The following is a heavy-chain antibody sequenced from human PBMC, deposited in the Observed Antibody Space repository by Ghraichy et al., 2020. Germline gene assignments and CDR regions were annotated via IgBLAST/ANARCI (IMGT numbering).Heavy chain of an antibody. CDR1: AFTVSSHY. CDR2: MYSGGST. CDR3: ARAGGYCSSSRCYTSPWFDP. D-gene: IGHD2-2*02. V-gene: IGHV3-53*01. Sequence: GGSLRLSCAASAFTVSSHYMSWVRQAPGKGLECVSVMYSGGSTYHADSVKGRFTISRDNSKNTLYLQMNRLRAEDTALYYCARAGGYCSSSRCYTSPWFDPWSQGILVTVSS. J-gene: IGHJ5*02.